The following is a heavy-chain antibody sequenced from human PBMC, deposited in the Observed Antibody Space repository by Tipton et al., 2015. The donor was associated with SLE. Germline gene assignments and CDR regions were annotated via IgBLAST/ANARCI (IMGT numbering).Heavy chain of an antibody. CDR3: ARDGSQWGGDAFDI. CDR2: VYYSGST. CDR1: GGSISSYY. D-gene: IGHD1-26*01. Sequence: LRLSCTVSGGSISSYYWNWIRQPPGKGLEWIGYVYYSGSTNYNPSLKSRVAISLDTSKNQFSLKLTSVTAADTAVYYCARDGSQWGGDAFDIWGQGTMVTVSS. V-gene: IGHV4-59*01. J-gene: IGHJ3*02.